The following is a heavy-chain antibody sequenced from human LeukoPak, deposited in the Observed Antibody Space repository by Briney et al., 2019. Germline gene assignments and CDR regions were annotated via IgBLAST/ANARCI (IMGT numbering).Heavy chain of an antibody. CDR2: IYYSGST. J-gene: IGHJ4*02. Sequence: SETLSLTCTVSGGSISSGDYYWSWIRQPPGKGLEWIGYIYYSGSTYYNPSLKSRVTISVDTSKNQFSLKLSSVTAADTAVYYCARLVGRWLQFGYWGQGTLVTVSS. CDR1: GGSISSGDYY. CDR3: ARLVGRWLQFGY. D-gene: IGHD5-24*01. V-gene: IGHV4-30-4*01.